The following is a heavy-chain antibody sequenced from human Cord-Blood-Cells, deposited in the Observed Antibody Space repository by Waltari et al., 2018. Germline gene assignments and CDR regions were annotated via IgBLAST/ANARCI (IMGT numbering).Heavy chain of an antibody. CDR1: GGTFSSYA. Sequence: QVQLVQSGAEVKKPGSSVKVSCKASGGTFSSYANSCVRQAPGQGLEWMGGIIPIFGTANYAQKFQGRVTITADESTSTAYMERSSLRSEDTAVYYCARGGVEQLVRNAFDIWGQGTMVTVSS. V-gene: IGHV1-69*01. J-gene: IGHJ3*02. CDR2: IIPIFGTA. D-gene: IGHD6-13*01. CDR3: ARGGVEQLVRNAFDI.